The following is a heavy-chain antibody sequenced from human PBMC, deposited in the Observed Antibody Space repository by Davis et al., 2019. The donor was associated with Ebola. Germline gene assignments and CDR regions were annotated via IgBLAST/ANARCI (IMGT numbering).Heavy chain of an antibody. CDR2: IIHSGNT. CDR1: GASFSNYY. Sequence: PSETLSLTCGVYGASFSNYYWTWIRQPPGKGLEWIGEIIHSGNTNYNPSLKSRVTISVDMSKNQFSLRLSSVTAADTAVYYCAERGGSVWGQGTLVTVSS. V-gene: IGHV4-34*12. CDR3: AERGGSV. J-gene: IGHJ4*02. D-gene: IGHD3-16*01.